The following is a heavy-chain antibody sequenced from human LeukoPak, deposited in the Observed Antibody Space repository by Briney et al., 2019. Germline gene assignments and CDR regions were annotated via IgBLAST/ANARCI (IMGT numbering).Heavy chain of an antibody. D-gene: IGHD3-3*01. CDR1: GGSFSGYD. V-gene: IGHV4-34*01. Sequence: SETLSLTCAVYGGSFSGYDWSWIRQPPGKGLEWIGEINHSGSTNYNPSLKSRVTISVDTSKNQFSLKLSSVTAADTAVYYCARAQGFGVVRYFDLWGRGTLVTVSS. CDR2: INHSGST. J-gene: IGHJ2*01. CDR3: ARAQGFGVVRYFDL.